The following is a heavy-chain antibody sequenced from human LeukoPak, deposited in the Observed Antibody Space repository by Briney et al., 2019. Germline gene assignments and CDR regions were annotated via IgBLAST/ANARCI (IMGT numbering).Heavy chain of an antibody. Sequence: ASVKVSCKASGYTLTSYDINWVRQATGQGLEWMGWVNPNSGYAGSAQKFQGRITMTRDASMSTAYMELSSLRSEDTAVYYCARGNRLYSSSWYSLAFDIWSQGTMVTVSS. J-gene: IGHJ3*02. V-gene: IGHV1-8*01. D-gene: IGHD6-13*01. CDR1: GYTLTSYD. CDR3: ARGNRLYSSSWYSLAFDI. CDR2: VNPNSGYA.